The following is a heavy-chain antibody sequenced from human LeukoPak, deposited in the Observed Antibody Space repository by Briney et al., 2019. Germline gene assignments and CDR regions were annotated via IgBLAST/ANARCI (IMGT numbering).Heavy chain of an antibody. CDR1: GDSISSYY. V-gene: IGHV4-59*01. Sequence: SETLSLTCTVFGDSISSYYWSWIRQPPGKGLEWIGSIYYSGITSYNPSLKSRVIISVHTSKNQFSLKLSSVTAADAAVYYCARDQSGSYIFDYWAREPWSPSPQ. J-gene: IGHJ4*02. CDR3: ARDQSGSYIFDY. CDR2: IYYSGIT. D-gene: IGHD1-26*01.